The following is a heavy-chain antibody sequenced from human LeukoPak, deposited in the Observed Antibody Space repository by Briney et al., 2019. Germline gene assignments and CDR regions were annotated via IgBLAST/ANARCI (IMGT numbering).Heavy chain of an antibody. CDR1: GDSFSSNRAT. CDR3: ARDQDPDYGGKYNYGMDV. CDR2: TYYRSKWYN. J-gene: IGHJ6*02. Sequence: SQTLSLTCAISGDSFSSNRATWNWIRQSPSRGLEWLGRTYYRSKWYNDYAVSVKSRITINPDTSKNQFSLQLNSVTPEDTAVYYCARDQDPDYGGKYNYGMDVWGQGTTVTVSS. D-gene: IGHD4-23*01. V-gene: IGHV6-1*01.